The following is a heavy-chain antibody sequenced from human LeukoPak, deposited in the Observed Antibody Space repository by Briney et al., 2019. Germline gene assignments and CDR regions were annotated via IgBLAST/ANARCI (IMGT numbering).Heavy chain of an antibody. D-gene: IGHD3-9*01. Sequence: GRSLRLSCAASGFTFSSCGMHWVRQAPGKGLEWVAVISYDGSNKYYADSVKGRFTISRDNSKNTLYLQMNSLRAEDTAVYYCAKGGYFDWLFPDYWGQGTLVTVSS. J-gene: IGHJ4*02. V-gene: IGHV3-30*18. CDR2: ISYDGSNK. CDR1: GFTFSSCG. CDR3: AKGGYFDWLFPDY.